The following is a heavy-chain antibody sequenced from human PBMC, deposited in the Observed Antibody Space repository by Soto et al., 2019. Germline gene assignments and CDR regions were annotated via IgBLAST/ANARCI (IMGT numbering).Heavy chain of an antibody. Sequence: GESLKISCKGSGYSFTSYWISWVRQMPGKGLEWMGRIDPSDSYTNYSPSFQGHVTISADKSISTAYLQWSSLKASDTAMYYCARAFVVVPPAIDYYYRMDVWGQGTTVPVS. CDR1: GYSFTSYW. D-gene: IGHD2-2*02. J-gene: IGHJ6*02. CDR3: ARAFVVVPPAIDYYYRMDV. CDR2: IDPSDSYT. V-gene: IGHV5-10-1*01.